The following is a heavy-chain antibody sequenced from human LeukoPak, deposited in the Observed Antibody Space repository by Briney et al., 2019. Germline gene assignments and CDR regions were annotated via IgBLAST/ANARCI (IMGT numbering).Heavy chain of an antibody. CDR3: AKVGDNWDFDY. Sequence: TGGSLRLSCAASGFTFSSYAMSWVRQAPGKGLEWVSAISGSGGSTYYADSVKGRFTISRDNSKNTAYLQMNSLKTEDTAVYYCAKVGDNWDFDYWGQGTLVTVSS. CDR2: ISGSGGST. CDR1: GFTFSSYA. J-gene: IGHJ4*02. V-gene: IGHV3-23*01. D-gene: IGHD1-1*01.